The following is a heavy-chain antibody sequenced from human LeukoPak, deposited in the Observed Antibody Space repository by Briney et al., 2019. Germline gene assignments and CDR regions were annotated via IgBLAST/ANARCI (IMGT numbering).Heavy chain of an antibody. Sequence: PGRSLRLSCAASGFTFRTYGMHWVRQAPGKGLEWVAVIWYDGSTTYYAESVKGRFTISRDNSKNTLFLQMNSLRAEDTAVFYCVRGYGSGSSPFDYWGQGTLVTVSS. CDR3: VRGYGSGSSPFDY. J-gene: IGHJ4*02. CDR1: GFTFRTYG. V-gene: IGHV3-33*01. D-gene: IGHD3-10*01. CDR2: IWYDGSTT.